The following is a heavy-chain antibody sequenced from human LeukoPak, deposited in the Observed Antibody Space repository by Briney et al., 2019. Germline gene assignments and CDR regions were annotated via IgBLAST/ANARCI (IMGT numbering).Heavy chain of an antibody. CDR3: AKMRPSSGWCYDY. D-gene: IGHD6-19*01. V-gene: IGHV3-23*01. J-gene: IGHJ4*02. Sequence: GGSLRLSCAASGFTLSSYAMGWVRQAPGRGLEWVSAISGSGSSTYYADSVKGRFTISRDNSKNTLYLQMNSLRAEDTAVYYCAKMRPSSGWCYDYWGQGTLVTVSS. CDR1: GFTLSSYA. CDR2: ISGSGSST.